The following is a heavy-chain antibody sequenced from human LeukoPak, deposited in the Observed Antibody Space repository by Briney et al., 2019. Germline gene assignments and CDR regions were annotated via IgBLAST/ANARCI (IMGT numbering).Heavy chain of an antibody. J-gene: IGHJ4*02. D-gene: IGHD3-3*01. CDR3: ARSDSGYDFWSGYYTSFDY. CDR2: IIPIFGTA. V-gene: IGHV1-69*01. Sequence: SVKVSCKASGGTFSSYAISWVRQAPGQGLEWMGGIIPIFGTANYAQKFQGRDTITADESTSTAYMELSSLRSEDTAVYYCARSDSGYDFWSGYYTSFDYWGQGTLVTVSS. CDR1: GGTFSSYA.